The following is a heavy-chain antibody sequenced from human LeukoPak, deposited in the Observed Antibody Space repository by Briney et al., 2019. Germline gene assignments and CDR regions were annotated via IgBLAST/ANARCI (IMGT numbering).Heavy chain of an antibody. D-gene: IGHD3/OR15-3a*01. CDR1: GGSISSYY. V-gene: IGHV4-59*10. CDR3: ARYLRGLDAGFDP. J-gene: IGHJ5*02. Sequence: SQTLSLTRTVAGGSISSYYCSCIRQHAGKGMEWLGRVYTSVSTNYHPSLKSRVTMSVATSENRFSLKLRSVNATAPAVYSGARYLRGLDAGFDPWGHGTLVTVSS. CDR2: VYTSVST.